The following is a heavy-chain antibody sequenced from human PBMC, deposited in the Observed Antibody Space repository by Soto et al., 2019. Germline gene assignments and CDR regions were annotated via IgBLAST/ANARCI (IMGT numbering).Heavy chain of an antibody. CDR3: ARDSEDRSTGKKRYFDC. D-gene: IGHD3-9*01. CDR2: ISWDGGIT. CDR1: GFSFEDYT. J-gene: IGHJ4*02. V-gene: IGHV3-43*01. Sequence: GGSLRLSCAASGFSFEDYTMHWVRQGPGKGPEWISLISWDGGITDYSDSVKGRFISSRDNSKNSLFLEMNSLTSEDAAMYFCARDSEDRSTGKKRYFDCWGQGTLVTVSS.